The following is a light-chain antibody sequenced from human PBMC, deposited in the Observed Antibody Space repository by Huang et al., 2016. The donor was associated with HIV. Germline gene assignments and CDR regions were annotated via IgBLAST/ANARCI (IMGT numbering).Light chain of an antibody. CDR1: QSVSNN. CDR3: QQYNNWPPVT. CDR2: GAS. J-gene: IGKJ2*01. V-gene: IGKV3D-15*01. Sequence: EVVMTQSPATLSVSPGERATLSCRASQSVSNNLAWYQQKPGQAPRLLIYGASTRATGIPARCSGSRSGTEFTLTISSLQSEDFAVYYCQQYNNWPPVTFGQGTKLEIK.